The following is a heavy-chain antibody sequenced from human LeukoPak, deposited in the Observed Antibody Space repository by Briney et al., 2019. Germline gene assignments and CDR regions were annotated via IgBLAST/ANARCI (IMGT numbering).Heavy chain of an antibody. D-gene: IGHD2-2*01. CDR1: GYTFTVYY. J-gene: IGHJ4*02. CDR2: INPNSGGT. Sequence: ASVKVSCTASGYTFTVYYMHWVRQAPGQGLEWMGWINPNSGGTNYAQKFQGRVTMTRDTSISTAYMELSRLRSDDTAVYYCATDYCSSTSCHVWGQGTLVTVSS. V-gene: IGHV1-2*02. CDR3: ATDYCSSTSCHV.